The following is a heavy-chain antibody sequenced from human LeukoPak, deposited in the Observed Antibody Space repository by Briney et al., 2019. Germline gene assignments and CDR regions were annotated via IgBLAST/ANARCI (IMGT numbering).Heavy chain of an antibody. Sequence: SXXXXGFXXRSYXMSXVRQAXGKGLEWVSXXSGSGGSTYYADSVKGRFTISRENSKNTLYVQMNSLRGEDTAVYYCAKDSLIHYDFWSGSPVDYWGQGTLVTVSS. CDR1: GFXXRSYX. J-gene: IGHJ4*02. CDR3: AKDSLIHYDFWSGSPVDY. V-gene: IGHV3-23*01. CDR2: XSGSGGST. D-gene: IGHD3-3*01.